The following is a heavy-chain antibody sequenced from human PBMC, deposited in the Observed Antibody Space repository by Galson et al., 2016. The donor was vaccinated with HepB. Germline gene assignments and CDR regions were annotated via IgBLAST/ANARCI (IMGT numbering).Heavy chain of an antibody. J-gene: IGHJ4*02. CDR1: GYTFTNYA. Sequence: SVKVSCKASGYTFTNYAMHWVRQAPGQRLEWMRWSNAGNGDTKYSQKFQGRVTVTRDTSASTAYMELSSLRSEDTALYYCARGALWFGEFYFDYWGQGTLVTVSS. D-gene: IGHD3-10*01. V-gene: IGHV1-3*01. CDR2: SNAGNGDT. CDR3: ARGALWFGEFYFDY.